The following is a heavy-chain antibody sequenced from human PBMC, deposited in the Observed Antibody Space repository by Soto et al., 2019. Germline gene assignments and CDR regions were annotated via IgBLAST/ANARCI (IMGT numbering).Heavy chain of an antibody. D-gene: IGHD3-9*01. V-gene: IGHV3-64D*06. CDR1: GFTFSEYS. J-gene: IGHJ5*02. CDR2: ISSDGDIT. Sequence: GSLRLSCSASGFTFSEYSMHWVRQAPGKGLQYVSTISSDGDITYYADSVKGRFTISRDNSKNTLYLQMNSLRPEDTAVYYCVKVSTFYDILTGYYSTNFFDPWGQGTLVTVSS. CDR3: VKVSTFYDILTGYYSTNFFDP.